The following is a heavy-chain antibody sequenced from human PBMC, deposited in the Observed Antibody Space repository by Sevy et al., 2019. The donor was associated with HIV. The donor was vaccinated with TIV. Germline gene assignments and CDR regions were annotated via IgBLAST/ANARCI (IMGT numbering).Heavy chain of an antibody. CDR1: GFTFSDYY. D-gene: IGHD6-13*01. V-gene: IGHV3-11*06. CDR3: ARVMQQQLVPGAFDY. CDR2: ISTGGTYT. J-gene: IGHJ4*02. Sequence: GGSLRLSCAASGFTFSDYYMSWIRQAPGKGLEWLSYISTGGTYTNYADSVKGRFTISRDNTKNSLYLQMNSLRAEDTGLYYCARVMQQQLVPGAFDYWSQGTLVTVSS.